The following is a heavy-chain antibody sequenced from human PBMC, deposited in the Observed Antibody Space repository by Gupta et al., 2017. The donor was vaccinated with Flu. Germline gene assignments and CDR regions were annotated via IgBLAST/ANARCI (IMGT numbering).Heavy chain of an antibody. J-gene: IGHJ4*02. V-gene: IGHV1-69*01. D-gene: IGHD2-15*01. CDR3: ARKGGGHCSGGSCYSFDL. CDR2: IIPVFGPT. Sequence: VRQAPGQGLEWMGGIIPVFGPTNYAQKFRGRVTITADESTSTAYMEISSRRSEDTAVYYCARKGGGHCSGGSCYSFDLWGQGTLVTVST.